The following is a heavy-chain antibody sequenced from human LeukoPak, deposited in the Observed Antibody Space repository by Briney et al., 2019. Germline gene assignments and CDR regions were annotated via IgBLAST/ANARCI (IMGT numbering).Heavy chain of an antibody. J-gene: IGHJ3*02. Sequence: GESLNFSCQNSGYSFAKYWIGWVRQIHGKGLGWKGIIYPGDYDTRYSPYCQGQVNISADKSISTAYLQWSSLKASDTAMYYCARGRVVGGMRAFDIWGQGTMVTVSS. CDR2: IYPGDYDT. V-gene: IGHV5-51*01. CDR1: GYSFAKYW. CDR3: ARGRVVGGMRAFDI. D-gene: IGHD2-15*01.